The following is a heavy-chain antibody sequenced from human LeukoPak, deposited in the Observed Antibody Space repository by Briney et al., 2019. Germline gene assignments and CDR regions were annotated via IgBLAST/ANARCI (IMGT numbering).Heavy chain of an antibody. V-gene: IGHV1-2*02. CDR3: ARLDTATDAFDI. Sequence: ASVKVSCKASGYTFTGYYMHWVRQAPGQGLEWMGWINPNSGGTNYAQKFQGRVTMTRDTSISTAYMELSRLRSDDTAVYYCARLDTATDAFDIWGQGTMVTVFS. J-gene: IGHJ3*02. CDR1: GYTFTGYY. CDR2: INPNSGGT. D-gene: IGHD4-17*01.